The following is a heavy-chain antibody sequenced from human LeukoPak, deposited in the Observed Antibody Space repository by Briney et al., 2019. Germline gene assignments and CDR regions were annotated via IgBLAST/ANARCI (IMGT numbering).Heavy chain of an antibody. CDR1: GGSISSSSYY. V-gene: IGHV4-39*07. J-gene: IGHJ4*02. Sequence: SETLSLTCTLSGGSISSSSYYWGWIRQPPGKGLEWIGSIYYSGSTYYNPSLKSRVTISVDTSKNQFSLKLSSVTAADTAVYYCARGTPGQVRGVTFDYWGQGTLVTVSS. D-gene: IGHD3-10*01. CDR3: ARGTPGQVRGVTFDY. CDR2: IYYSGST.